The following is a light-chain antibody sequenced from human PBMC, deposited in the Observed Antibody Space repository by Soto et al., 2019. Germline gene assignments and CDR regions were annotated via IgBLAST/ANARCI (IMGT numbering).Light chain of an antibody. J-gene: IGKJ1*01. CDR1: QGISSA. CDR3: QQFNNYRIT. CDR2: DAS. V-gene: IGKV1D-13*01. Sequence: AIPLTHALSALSAAVGGGVTITCRASQGISSALAWYQQKPGKAPKLLIYDASSLESGVPSRFSGSGSGTDFTLTISSLQPEDFATYYCQQFNNYRITFGQGTKVEIK.